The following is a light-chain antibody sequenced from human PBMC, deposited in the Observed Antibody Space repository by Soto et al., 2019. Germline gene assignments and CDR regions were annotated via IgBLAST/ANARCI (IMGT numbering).Light chain of an antibody. CDR1: QSVGTY. CDR3: QPRSNWPGT. J-gene: IGKJ3*01. Sequence: EIVMTQSPATLSLSPGERAILSCRASQSVGTYLAWYQQKPGQAPRLRTYEASNTAAGIPARFGGSVSGTGFTLTINSLEPEDFAVYHCQPRSNWPGTFGPGTKVDTK. V-gene: IGKV3-11*01. CDR2: EAS.